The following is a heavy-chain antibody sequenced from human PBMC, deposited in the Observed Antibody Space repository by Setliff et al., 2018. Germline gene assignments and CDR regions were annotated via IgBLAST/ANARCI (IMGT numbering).Heavy chain of an antibody. CDR1: GFTFSGSA. Sequence: PGGSLRLSCAVSGFTFSGSAVHWVRQASGKGLEWVANIKEDGSEKHYVDSVKGRFTISRDNAKNSLYLQMNSLRAEDTAVYYCARDPHFDSWGQGTLVTVSS. CDR3: ARDPHFDS. J-gene: IGHJ4*02. V-gene: IGHV3-7*01. CDR2: IKEDGSEK.